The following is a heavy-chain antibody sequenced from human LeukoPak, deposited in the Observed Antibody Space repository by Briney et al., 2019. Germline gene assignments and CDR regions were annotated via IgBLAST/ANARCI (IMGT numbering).Heavy chain of an antibody. CDR3: ARGYCSGGSCRLDY. CDR1: GFTFSHFA. D-gene: IGHD2-15*01. V-gene: IGHV3-21*01. Sequence: GRSLRLSCAASGFTFSHFAMHWVRQAPGKGLEWVSSISVGSGYIYYADSVKGRFTISRDNAKNSLYLQMNSLRVEDTAVYYCARGYCSGGSCRLDYWGQGTLVTVSS. CDR2: ISVGSGYI. J-gene: IGHJ4*02.